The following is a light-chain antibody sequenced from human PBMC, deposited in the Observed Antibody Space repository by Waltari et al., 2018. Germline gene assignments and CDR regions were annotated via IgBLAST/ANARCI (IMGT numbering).Light chain of an antibody. Sequence: DFQLTQSPSFLSASVGDSVTITCRASHGISNSLAWYQPRPGGAPTLLIYDASTLEGGVPSRFSGSGSGTEFTLTISSLQPEDFATYYCQQLYTFPRSFGGGTRLEIK. CDR3: QQLYTFPRS. CDR2: DAS. V-gene: IGKV1-9*01. CDR1: HGISNS. J-gene: IGKJ4*01.